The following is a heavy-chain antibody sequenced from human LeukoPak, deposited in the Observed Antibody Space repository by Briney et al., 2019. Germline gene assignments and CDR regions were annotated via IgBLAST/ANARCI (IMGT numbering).Heavy chain of an antibody. J-gene: IGHJ4*02. Sequence: GSLRLSCAASGFPFSDSCMSWIRQAPGKGLEWIGYIHYLGSTKYNPSLKSRLTISVDTSKSHFSLRLTSVTAADTAIYYCARTGTTFFDYWGQGSLVTVSS. CDR2: IHYLGST. CDR1: GFPFSDSC. V-gene: IGHV4-59*01. CDR3: ARTGTTFFDY. D-gene: IGHD1-7*01.